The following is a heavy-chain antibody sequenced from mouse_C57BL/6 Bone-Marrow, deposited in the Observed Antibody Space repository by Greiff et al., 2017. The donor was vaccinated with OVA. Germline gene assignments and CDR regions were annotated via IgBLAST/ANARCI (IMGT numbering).Heavy chain of an antibody. Sequence: QVQLKESGAELVKPGASVKMSCKASGYTFTSYWITWVKQRPGQGLEWIGDIYPGSGSTNYNEKFKSKATLTVDTSSSTAYMQLSSLTSEDSAVYYCARTIYYYGSSYDYFDYWGQGTTLTVSS. V-gene: IGHV1-55*01. CDR1: GYTFTSYW. CDR2: IYPGSGST. J-gene: IGHJ2*01. D-gene: IGHD1-1*01. CDR3: ARTIYYYGSSYDYFDY.